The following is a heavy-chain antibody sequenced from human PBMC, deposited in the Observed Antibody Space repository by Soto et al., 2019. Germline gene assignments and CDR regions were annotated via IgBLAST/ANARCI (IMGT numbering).Heavy chain of an antibody. J-gene: IGHJ2*01. V-gene: IGHV1-3*05. CDR2: INAGNGNT. CDR3: ARAPSWWYFDL. CDR1: GFTFTSYA. Sequence: QVQLVQSGAEEKKPGASVKVSCKASGFTFTSYAMHWVRQAPGQRLEWMGWINAGNGNTKYSQKFQGRVTITRDTSASTAYMELSSLRSEDTAVYYCARAPSWWYFDLWGRGTLVTVSS.